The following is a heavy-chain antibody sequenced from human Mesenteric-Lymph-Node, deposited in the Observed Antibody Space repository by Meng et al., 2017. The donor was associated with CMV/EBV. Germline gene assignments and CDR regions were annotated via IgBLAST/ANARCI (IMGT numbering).Heavy chain of an antibody. D-gene: IGHD2-15*01. CDR2: IRSKAYGGTT. J-gene: IGHJ3*02. V-gene: IGHV3-49*04. Sequence: GGSLRLSCTASGFTFGDYAMSWVRQAPGKGLEWVGFIRSKAYGGTTEYAASVKGRFTISRDDSKSIAYLQMNSLKTEDTAVYYCTRDLVAPKKLGWVYAFDIWGQGTMVTVSS. CDR1: GFTFGDYA. CDR3: TRDLVAPKKLGWVYAFDI.